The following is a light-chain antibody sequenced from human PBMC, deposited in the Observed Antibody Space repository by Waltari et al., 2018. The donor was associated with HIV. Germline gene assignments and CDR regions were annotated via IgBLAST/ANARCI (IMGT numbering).Light chain of an antibody. V-gene: IGKV3-11*01. Sequence: EIVLTQSPAILSLSPGETATLSCRASHTAGGYSAGYQKKPGQVLRLLIYDASNRAPGIPDRCGGRGSGTDYTLTISNLEPEDFAVYYCHQRHNWLSFGGGTKVELK. CDR1: HTAGGY. CDR3: HQRHNWLS. J-gene: IGKJ4*01. CDR2: DAS.